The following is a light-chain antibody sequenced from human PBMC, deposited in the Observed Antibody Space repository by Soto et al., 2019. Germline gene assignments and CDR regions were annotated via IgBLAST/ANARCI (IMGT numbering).Light chain of an antibody. J-gene: IGKJ4*01. Sequence: DMRMTQSPASLSASVGDTVTITCRASQTINNRLVNWYQQKPGEAPKLLIYAASSLQPGVPSTFSGSGSGTEFTLTISSLQRDDVAPYYCQQSSSTPRTFGGGTKVEIK. CDR3: QQSSSTPRT. V-gene: IGKV1-39*01. CDR1: QTINNRL. CDR2: AAS.